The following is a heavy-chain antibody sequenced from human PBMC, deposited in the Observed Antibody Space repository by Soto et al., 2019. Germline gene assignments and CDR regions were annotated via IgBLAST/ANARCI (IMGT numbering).Heavy chain of an antibody. CDR1: GYTFTSYG. V-gene: IGHV1-18*01. D-gene: IGHD3-22*01. J-gene: IGHJ4*02. CDR3: ARGMKTYYYDSSGYGLDY. Sequence: ASVKVSCKASGYTFTSYGISWVRQAPGQGLDWIGWISVYNGNTNFAQKLQGRVTTTTDTSTITAYMELRSLRSDDTAVYYCARGMKTYYYDSSGYGLDYWGQGTLVTVSS. CDR2: ISVYNGNT.